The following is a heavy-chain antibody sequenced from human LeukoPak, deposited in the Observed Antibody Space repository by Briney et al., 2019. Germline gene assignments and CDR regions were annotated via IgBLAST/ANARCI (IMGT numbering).Heavy chain of an antibody. CDR3: ARVYGGNRGYFDY. D-gene: IGHD4-23*01. J-gene: IGHJ4*02. V-gene: IGHV3-11*05. CDR2: ISSSSTYT. CDR1: RLPFSAYY. Sequence: GGSLRLSCPVSRLPFSAYYMTCIRQAPGKGLQWVSYISSSSTYTHYADSVKGRFTISRDNAKNSLYLQMNSLRVEDTAVYFCARVYGGNRGYFDYWGQGALVTVSS.